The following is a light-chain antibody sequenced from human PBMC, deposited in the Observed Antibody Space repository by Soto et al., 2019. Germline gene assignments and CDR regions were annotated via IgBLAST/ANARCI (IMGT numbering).Light chain of an antibody. V-gene: IGLV1-44*01. CDR3: AAWDDSLTDYV. Sequence: QSVLTQAPSASETPGQRVTISCSGGSSNIGRNTVNWYQQLPGTAPKLLIYSNHRRPSGVPDRFSGSKSGTSASLAISGLQSEDEADYYCAAWDDSLTDYVFGTGTKVTVL. CDR2: SNH. J-gene: IGLJ1*01. CDR1: SSNIGRNT.